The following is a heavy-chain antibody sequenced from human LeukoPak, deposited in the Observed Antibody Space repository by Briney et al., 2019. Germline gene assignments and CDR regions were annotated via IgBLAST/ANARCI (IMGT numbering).Heavy chain of an antibody. CDR2: IYYSGST. CDR1: GGSISSGDYY. Sequence: PSETLSLTCTVSGGSISSGDYYWSRIRQPPGKGLEWIGYIYYSGSTYYNPSLKSRVTISVDTSKNQFSLKLSSVTAADTAVYYCARVYDSSGYYYNYYFDYWGQGTLVTVSS. D-gene: IGHD3-22*01. V-gene: IGHV4-30-4*08. J-gene: IGHJ4*02. CDR3: ARVYDSSGYYYNYYFDY.